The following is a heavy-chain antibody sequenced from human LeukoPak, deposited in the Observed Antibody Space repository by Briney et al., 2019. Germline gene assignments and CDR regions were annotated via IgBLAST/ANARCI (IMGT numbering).Heavy chain of an antibody. V-gene: IGHV3-33*01. CDR2: IWYDGSNK. J-gene: IGHJ6*02. D-gene: IGHD3-22*01. CDR1: GFTFSSYG. Sequence: PGGSLRLSCAASGFTFSSYGMHWVRQAPGKGLEWVAVIWYDGSNKYYADSVKARFTISRDNSKNTLYLQMNSLRAEDTAVYYCARDVNYYDSSGYNYYYYGMDVWGQGTTVTVSS. CDR3: ARDVNYYDSSGYNYYYYGMDV.